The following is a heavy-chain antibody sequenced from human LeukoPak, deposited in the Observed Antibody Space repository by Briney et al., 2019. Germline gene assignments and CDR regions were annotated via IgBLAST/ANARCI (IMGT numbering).Heavy chain of an antibody. CDR1: GGSISSTSYY. D-gene: IGHD2-2*01. CDR3: ARHKTRSWGIVVVPAAMRGPFDY. V-gene: IGHV4-39*01. J-gene: IGHJ4*02. Sequence: SETLSLTCTVSGGSISSTSYYWGWIRQPPGRGLEWIGSIYYSGSTYYNPSLKSRVTISVDTSKNQFSLKLSSVTAADTAVYYCARHKTRSWGIVVVPAAMRGPFDYWGQGTLVTVSS. CDR2: IYYSGST.